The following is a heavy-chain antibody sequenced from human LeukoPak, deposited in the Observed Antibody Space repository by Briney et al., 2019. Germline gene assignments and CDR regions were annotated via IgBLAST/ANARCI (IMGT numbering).Heavy chain of an antibody. V-gene: IGHV1-46*03. CDR2: INPSGGST. J-gene: IGHJ6*03. Sequence: GASVKVSCKASGYTFTSYYMHWVRQAPGQGLEWMGIINPSGGSTSYAQKFQGRVTMTRDTSTSTVYMELSSLRSKDTAVYYCARGGKDIVVVPAATPSYYYYYMDVWGKGTTVTVSS. D-gene: IGHD2-2*01. CDR3: ARGGKDIVVVPAATPSYYYYYMDV. CDR1: GYTFTSYY.